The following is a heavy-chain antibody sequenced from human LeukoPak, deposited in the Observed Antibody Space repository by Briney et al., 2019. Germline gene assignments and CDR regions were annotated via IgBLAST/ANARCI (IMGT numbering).Heavy chain of an antibody. J-gene: IGHJ5*02. CDR1: GGSISGYY. CDR2: IYFSGST. D-gene: IGHD1-26*01. Sequence: PSETLSLTCTVSGGSISGYYWSWIRQPPGKGLELIGYIYFSGSTNYNPSLKSRVTISVDTSKNQFSLKLSSVTAADTAVYYCARRIGMSGSYFRNNWFDPWGQGTLVTVSS. V-gene: IGHV4-59*01. CDR3: ARRIGMSGSYFRNNWFDP.